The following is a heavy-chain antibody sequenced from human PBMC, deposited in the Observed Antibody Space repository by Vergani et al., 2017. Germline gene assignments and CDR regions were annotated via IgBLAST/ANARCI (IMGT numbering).Heavy chain of an antibody. V-gene: IGHV1-69*18. CDR3: AGDLGIGTTAEYYYYGMDV. CDR1: GGTFSSYA. D-gene: IGHD5-12*01. J-gene: IGHJ6*02. CDR2: IIPIFGTA. Sequence: QVQLVQSGAEVKKPGSSVKVSCKASGGTFSSYAISWVRQAPGQGLEWMGRIIPIFGTANYAQKFQGRVTITADESTSTAYMELSSLRSEDTAVYYCAGDLGIGTTAEYYYYGMDVWGQGTTVTVSS.